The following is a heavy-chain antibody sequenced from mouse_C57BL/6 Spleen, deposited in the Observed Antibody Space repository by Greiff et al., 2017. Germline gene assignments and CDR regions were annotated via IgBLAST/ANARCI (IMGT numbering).Heavy chain of an antibody. J-gene: IGHJ2*01. CDR3: ARWRESHFDY. CDR1: GFTFSSYT. CDR2: ISGGGGNT. V-gene: IGHV5-9*01. Sequence: EVQRVESGGGLVKPGGSLKLSCAASGFTFSSYTMSWVRQTPEKRLEWVATISGGGGNTYYPDSVKGRFTISRDNAKNTLYLQMSSLRSEDTALYYCARWRESHFDYWGQGTTLTVSS.